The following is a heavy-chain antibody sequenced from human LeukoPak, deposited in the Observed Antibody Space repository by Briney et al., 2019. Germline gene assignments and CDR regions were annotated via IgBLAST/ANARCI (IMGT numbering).Heavy chain of an antibody. J-gene: IGHJ3*02. Sequence: SVKVSCKASGGAFSSYAISWVRQAPGQGLEWMGGIIPIFGTANYAQKFQGRVTITADESTSTAYMELSSLRSEDTAVYYCARFVPSSSSPAGAFDIWGQGTMVTVSS. CDR3: ARFVPSSSSPAGAFDI. CDR1: GGAFSSYA. CDR2: IIPIFGTA. D-gene: IGHD6-6*01. V-gene: IGHV1-69*01.